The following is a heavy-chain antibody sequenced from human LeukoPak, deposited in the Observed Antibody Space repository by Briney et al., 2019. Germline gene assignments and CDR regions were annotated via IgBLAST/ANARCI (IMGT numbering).Heavy chain of an antibody. Sequence: ASVKVSCKASGYTFTSYAMNWVRQAPGQGLEWMRWIDPNTGGTNYAQKFQGRVTMTRDTSISTAYMELSRLRSDDTAVYYCARDWHDSYAFDIWGQGTMVTVSS. D-gene: IGHD2-15*01. CDR1: GYTFTSYA. V-gene: IGHV1-2*02. CDR3: ARDWHDSYAFDI. J-gene: IGHJ3*02. CDR2: IDPNTGGT.